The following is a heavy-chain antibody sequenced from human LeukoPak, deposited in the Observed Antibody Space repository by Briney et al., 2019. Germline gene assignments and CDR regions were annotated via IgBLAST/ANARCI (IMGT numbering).Heavy chain of an antibody. J-gene: IGHJ4*02. Sequence: GGSLRLSCVVSGFTLSSYAMSWVRQAPGKGLEWVAATTSSDSGKYHADSVRVRFTISRDNSKNTVYLQMNSLRAEDTALYYCARGSSFHNYWGQGTLVTVSS. CDR1: GFTLSSYA. D-gene: IGHD6-6*01. CDR2: TTSSDSGK. CDR3: ARGSSFHNY. V-gene: IGHV3-23*01.